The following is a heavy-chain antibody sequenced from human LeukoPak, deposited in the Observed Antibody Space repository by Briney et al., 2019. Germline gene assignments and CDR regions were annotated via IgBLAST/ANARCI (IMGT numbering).Heavy chain of an antibody. J-gene: IGHJ6*02. CDR2: IIPIYGTA. D-gene: IGHD3-22*01. CDR3: MMVVDYYYYGMDV. V-gene: IGHV1-69*01. CDR1: GGTFSSYA. Sequence: ASVTVSCKASGGTFSSYAISWVRQAPGQGLEWMGGIIPIYGTANYAQKFQGRVTITADESTSTAYMKLTSLRSEDTAVYYCMMVVDYYYYGMDVWGQGTTVTVSS.